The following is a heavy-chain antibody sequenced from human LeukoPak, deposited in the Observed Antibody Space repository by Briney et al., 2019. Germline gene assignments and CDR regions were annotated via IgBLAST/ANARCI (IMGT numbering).Heavy chain of an antibody. V-gene: IGHV3-53*01. Sequence: PGGTLRLSCAASGFTVSHNYMSWVRQAPGKGLEWVSVIYSGGSTYYADSVKGRFTISRDNSKNTLYLQMNSLRVEDTAVYYCASFRLEWFTFDYWGKGTLVTVSS. CDR3: ASFRLEWFTFDY. CDR1: GFTVSHNY. CDR2: IYSGGST. J-gene: IGHJ4*02. D-gene: IGHD3-3*01.